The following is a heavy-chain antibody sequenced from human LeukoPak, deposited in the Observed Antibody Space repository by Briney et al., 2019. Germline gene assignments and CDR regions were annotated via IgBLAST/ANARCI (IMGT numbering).Heavy chain of an antibody. Sequence: GGSLRLSCAASGFTFSSYGIHWVRQAPGKGLEWVAIIWYDGSNRYYADSVEGRFTISRDNSKNTLYLQMNSLRAEDTAVYYCAKDQSRDCYFDYWGQGTLVTVSS. J-gene: IGHJ4*02. CDR2: IWYDGSNR. CDR3: AKDQSRDCYFDY. D-gene: IGHD2-21*01. V-gene: IGHV3-33*06. CDR1: GFTFSSYG.